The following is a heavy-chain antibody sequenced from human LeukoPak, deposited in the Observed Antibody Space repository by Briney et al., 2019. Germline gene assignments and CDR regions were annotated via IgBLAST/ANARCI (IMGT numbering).Heavy chain of an antibody. CDR2: INYSEST. Sequence: SETLSLTCAVYGGSLNGYYCSWIRQVPGKGLEWIGEINYSESTNYNPSLKSRVTLSVDTSKNQFSLKLSSVTAVDTAVYYCASRRGSGLYYSDYWGQGTLVTVSS. CDR1: GGSLNGYY. D-gene: IGHD3-3*01. CDR3: ASRRGSGLYYSDY. V-gene: IGHV4-34*01. J-gene: IGHJ4*02.